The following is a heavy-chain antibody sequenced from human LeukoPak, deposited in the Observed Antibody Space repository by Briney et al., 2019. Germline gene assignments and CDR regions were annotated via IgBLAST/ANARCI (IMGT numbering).Heavy chain of an antibody. Sequence: PSETLSLTCAVYGGSFSGYYWSWIRQPPGKGLEWIGEINHSGSTNYNPSLKSRVTISVDTSKNQFSLKLSSVTAADTAVYYCARGRARTGSSSSLGWFDPWGQGTLVTVSS. CDR3: ARGRARTGSSSSLGWFDP. V-gene: IGHV4-34*01. CDR2: INHSGST. D-gene: IGHD6-6*01. J-gene: IGHJ5*02. CDR1: GGSFSGYY.